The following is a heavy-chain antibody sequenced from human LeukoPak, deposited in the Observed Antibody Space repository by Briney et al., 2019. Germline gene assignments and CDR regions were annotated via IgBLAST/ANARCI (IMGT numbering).Heavy chain of an antibody. J-gene: IGHJ6*02. CDR1: GFTFDDYT. D-gene: IGHD2-15*01. V-gene: IGHV3-43*01. CDR3: AKESLRVVAATFSYGMDV. Sequence: GGSLRLSCAASGFTFDDYTMHCVRQAPGKGLEWVSLISWDGGSTYYADSVKGRFTISRDNSKNSLYLQMNSLRTEDTALYYCAKESLRVVAATFSYGMDVWGQGTTVTVSS. CDR2: ISWDGGST.